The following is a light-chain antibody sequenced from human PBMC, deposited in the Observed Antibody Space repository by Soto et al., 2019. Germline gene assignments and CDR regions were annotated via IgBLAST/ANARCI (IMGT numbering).Light chain of an antibody. J-gene: IGKJ1*01. V-gene: IGKV3-15*01. Sequence: EIVLTQSPATLSVSPGEGATLSCSASQNFCNNLSCYQHKPGEAPRLLIYGASSRAADMPGRISSRGAGTEFTLTISSLQSQDFAVYYCQQNFITPRAFGQGTKVDIK. CDR2: GAS. CDR1: QNFCNN. CDR3: QQNFITPRA.